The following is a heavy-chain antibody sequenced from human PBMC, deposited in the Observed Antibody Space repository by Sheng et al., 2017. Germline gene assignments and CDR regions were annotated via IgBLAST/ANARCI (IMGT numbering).Heavy chain of an antibody. V-gene: IGHV4-34*01. CDR3: ARTYSSSSHLGWFDP. CDR1: GGSFSGYY. J-gene: IGHJ5*02. CDR2: INHSGRT. D-gene: IGHD6-6*01. Sequence: QVQLQQWGAGLLKPSEALSLTCAVYGGSFSGYYWSWIRQPPGKGLEWIGEINHSGRTNYNPSLKSRVTISVDTSKNQFSLKLSSVTAADTAVYYCARTYSSSSHLGWFDPWAREPWSPSPQ.